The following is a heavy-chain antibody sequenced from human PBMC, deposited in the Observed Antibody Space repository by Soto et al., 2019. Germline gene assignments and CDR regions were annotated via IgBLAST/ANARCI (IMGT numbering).Heavy chain of an antibody. J-gene: IGHJ4*02. Sequence: GGSLRLSCADSGFTFTDYGMHWVRQAPGKGLEWVAVISYDGSNKNYADSVKGRFTISRDNSKNTLYLQMNSLRAEDTAVYYCARVAMKMATPFDYWGQGTLVTVSS. CDR3: ARVAMKMATPFDY. D-gene: IGHD5-12*01. CDR2: ISYDGSNK. V-gene: IGHV3-30*03. CDR1: GFTFTDYG.